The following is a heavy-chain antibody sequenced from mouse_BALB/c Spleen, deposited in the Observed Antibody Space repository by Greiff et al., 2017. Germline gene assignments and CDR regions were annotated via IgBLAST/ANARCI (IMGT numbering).Heavy chain of an antibody. Sequence: EVHLVESGGGLVQPGGSRKLSCAASGFTFSSFGMHWVRQAPEKGLEWVAYISSGSSTIYYADTVKGRFTISRDNPKNTLFLQMTSLRSEDTAMYYCARSGYGNYDYYAMDYWGQGTSVTVSS. D-gene: IGHD2-1*01. CDR2: ISSGSSTI. CDR3: ARSGYGNYDYYAMDY. CDR1: GFTFSSFG. V-gene: IGHV5-17*02. J-gene: IGHJ4*01.